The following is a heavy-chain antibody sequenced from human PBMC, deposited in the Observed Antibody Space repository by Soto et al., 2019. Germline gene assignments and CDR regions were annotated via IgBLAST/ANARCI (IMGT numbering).Heavy chain of an antibody. CDR1: GGTFSSYA. Sequence: GASVKVSCKASGGTFSSYAISWVRQAPGQGLEWMGGIIPIFGTANYAQKFQGRVTITADESTSTAYMELSSLRSEDTAVYYCARTSSPLGHNYGGNLDYWGQGTLVTVSS. J-gene: IGHJ4*02. V-gene: IGHV1-69*13. CDR2: IIPIFGTA. D-gene: IGHD4-17*01. CDR3: ARTSSPLGHNYGGNLDY.